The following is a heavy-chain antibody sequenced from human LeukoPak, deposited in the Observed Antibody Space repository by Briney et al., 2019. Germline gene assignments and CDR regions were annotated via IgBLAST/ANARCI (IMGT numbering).Heavy chain of an antibody. CDR1: GGSISSSSYY. V-gene: IGHV4-39*01. D-gene: IGHD3-3*01. CDR2: IYYSGST. J-gene: IGHJ4*02. CDR3: AIRFLEWSPYRFDY. Sequence: PSETLSLTCTVSGGSISSSSYYWGWIRQPPGKGLEWIGSIYYSGSTYYNPSLKSRVTISVDTSKNQFSLKLSSVTAADTAVYYCAIRFLEWSPYRFDYWGQGTLVTVSS.